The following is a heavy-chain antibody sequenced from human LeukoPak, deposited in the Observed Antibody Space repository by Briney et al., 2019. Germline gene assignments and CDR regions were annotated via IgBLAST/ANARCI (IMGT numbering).Heavy chain of an antibody. Sequence: SETLSLTCTVSGGSISSYYWSWIRQPPGKGLEWIGYIYYSGSTNYNPSLKSRVTISVDKSKNQFSLKLSSVTAADTAVYYCARDQGAVSDYWGQGTLVTVSS. J-gene: IGHJ4*02. CDR3: ARDQGAVSDY. V-gene: IGHV4-59*12. CDR2: IYYSGST. CDR1: GGSISSYY. D-gene: IGHD1-26*01.